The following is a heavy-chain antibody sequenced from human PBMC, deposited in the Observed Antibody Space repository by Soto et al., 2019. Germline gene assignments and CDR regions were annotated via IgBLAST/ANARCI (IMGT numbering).Heavy chain of an antibody. Sequence: QVQLVQSGAELKKPGSSVKVSCQASGGSFSNFGISWVRQAPGQGLEWLGGIVPVFGRPNYAQRFRGRLTITADESTSPGYMELTSLRTDDTAVYDCAREGRGYNFWCQGTQVTVSS. V-gene: IGHV1-69*01. CDR1: GGSFSNFG. J-gene: IGHJ4*02. D-gene: IGHD5-12*01. CDR2: IVPVFGRP. CDR3: AREGRGYNF.